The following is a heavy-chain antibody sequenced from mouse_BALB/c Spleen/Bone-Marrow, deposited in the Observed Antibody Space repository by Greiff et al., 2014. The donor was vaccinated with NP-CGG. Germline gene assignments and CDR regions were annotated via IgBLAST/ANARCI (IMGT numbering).Heavy chain of an antibody. CDR2: IDPANGNT. D-gene: IGHD2-3*01. CDR1: GFNIKDTY. CDR3: AHDAPFAY. J-gene: IGHJ3*01. V-gene: IGHV14-3*02. Sequence: VQLKESGAELVKPGASVKLSCTTSGFNIKDTYIHWVKQRPEQGLEWIGRIDPANGNTKCDPEFQGKATITADTSSNTAYLHLSSLTSEDTAVYSCAHDAPFAYWGQGTLVTVSA.